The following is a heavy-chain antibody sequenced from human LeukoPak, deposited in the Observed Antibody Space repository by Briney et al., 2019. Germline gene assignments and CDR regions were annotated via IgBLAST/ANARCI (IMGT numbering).Heavy chain of an antibody. CDR3: ARGPQLLSLWFGGLTHFDY. CDR1: GFTFSSYA. Sequence: GGSLRLSCAASGFTFSSYAMHWVRQAPGKGLEWVAVISYDGSNKYYADSVKGRFTISRDNAKNSLYLQMNSLRAEDTAVYYCARGPQLLSLWFGGLTHFDYWGQGTLVTVSS. CDR2: ISYDGSNK. J-gene: IGHJ4*02. V-gene: IGHV3-30-3*01. D-gene: IGHD3-10*01.